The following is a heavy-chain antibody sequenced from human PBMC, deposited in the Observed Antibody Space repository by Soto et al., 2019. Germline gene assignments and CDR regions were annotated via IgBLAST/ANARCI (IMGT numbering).Heavy chain of an antibody. J-gene: IGHJ4*02. Sequence: ASVKVSCTASGYPFTSYDINWVRQATGQGLEWMGWMNPNSGNTRYAQKFQGRVTMTRNTSISTAYMERSRLRSEDTEVYDCAKSSGYSDYWGQGTLVTVSS. D-gene: IGHD3-22*01. CDR3: AKSSGYSDY. V-gene: IGHV1-8*01. CDR2: MNPNSGNT. CDR1: GYPFTSYD.